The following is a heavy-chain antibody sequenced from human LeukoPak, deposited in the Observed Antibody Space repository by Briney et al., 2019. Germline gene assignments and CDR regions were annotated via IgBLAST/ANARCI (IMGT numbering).Heavy chain of an antibody. V-gene: IGHV3-11*01. CDR3: ARDSRYGSGSHIY. CDR2: ISSSGSTI. D-gene: IGHD3-10*01. Sequence: PGGSLRLSCSASGFTFSDYYMSWIRQAPGKGLEWVSYISSSGSTIYYADSVKGRFTISRDNAKNSLYLQMNSLRAEDTAVYYCARDSRYGSGSHIYWGQGTLVTVSS. CDR1: GFTFSDYY. J-gene: IGHJ4*02.